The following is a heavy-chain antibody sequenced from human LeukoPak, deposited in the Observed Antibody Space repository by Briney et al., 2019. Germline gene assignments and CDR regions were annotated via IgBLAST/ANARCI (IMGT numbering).Heavy chain of an antibody. CDR1: GFTFSSYS. D-gene: IGHD5-24*01. CDR2: ISGSGGST. Sequence: GGSLRLSCAASGFTFSSYSMNWVRQAPGKGLEWVSAISGSGGSTYYADSVKGRFTISRDNSKNTLYLQMNSLRAEDTAVYYCAKADGYNWRYFDYWGQGTLVTVSS. V-gene: IGHV3-23*01. J-gene: IGHJ4*02. CDR3: AKADGYNWRYFDY.